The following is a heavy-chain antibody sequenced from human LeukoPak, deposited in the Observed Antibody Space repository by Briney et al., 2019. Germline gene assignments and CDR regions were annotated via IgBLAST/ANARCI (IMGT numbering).Heavy chain of an antibody. D-gene: IGHD6-6*01. V-gene: IGHV1-69*05. CDR1: GDTFSSYA. J-gene: IGHJ3*02. CDR3: AARVEWYSSSLGAFDI. Sequence: ASVKVSCKASGDTFSSYAISWVRQAPGQGLEWMGWIIPNFGTANYAQKFQGRVTITTDESTSTAYMELSSLRSEDTAVYYCAARVEWYSSSLGAFDIWGQGTMVTVSS. CDR2: IIPNFGTA.